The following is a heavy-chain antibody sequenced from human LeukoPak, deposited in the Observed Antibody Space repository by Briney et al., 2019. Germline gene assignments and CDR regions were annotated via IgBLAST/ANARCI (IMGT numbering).Heavy chain of an antibody. CDR3: ARDGHYDILTGYFQD. D-gene: IGHD3-9*01. CDR1: GGSISNYY. Sequence: SETLSLTCTVSGGSISNYYWNWIRQPPGKGLEWLGYIYYSGTTNYNPSLKSRVTISVDTSNNHFSLRLSSVTAADTAVYYCARDGHYDILTGYFQDWGQGTLVTVSS. V-gene: IGHV4-59*01. J-gene: IGHJ1*01. CDR2: IYYSGTT.